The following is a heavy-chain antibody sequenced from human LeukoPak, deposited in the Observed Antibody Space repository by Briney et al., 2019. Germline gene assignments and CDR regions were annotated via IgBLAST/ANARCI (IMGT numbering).Heavy chain of an antibody. CDR3: AATYYDILTGYYPPTL. D-gene: IGHD3-9*01. V-gene: IGHV1-2*02. J-gene: IGHJ4*02. CDR1: GYTFTGYY. CDR2: TNPNSGGT. Sequence: ASVKVSCKASGYTFTGYYMHWVRQAPGQGLEWMGWTNPNSGGTNYAQKFQGRVTMTRDTSISTAYMELSRLRSDDAAVYYCAATYYDILTGYYPPTLWGQGTLVTVSS.